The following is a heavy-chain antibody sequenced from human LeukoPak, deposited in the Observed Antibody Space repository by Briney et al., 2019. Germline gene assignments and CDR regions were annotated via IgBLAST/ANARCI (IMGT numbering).Heavy chain of an antibody. CDR1: GFTFSSYG. CDR3: AKEVTTPAGYYYYMDV. D-gene: IGHD4-17*01. CDR2: IWYDGSNK. V-gene: IGHV3-33*06. Sequence: PGRSLRLSCAASGFTFSSYGVHWVRQAPGKGLEWVAVIWYDGSNKYYADSVKGRFTISRDNSKNTLYLQMNSLRAEDTAVYYCAKEVTTPAGYYYYMDVWGKGTTVTVSS. J-gene: IGHJ6*03.